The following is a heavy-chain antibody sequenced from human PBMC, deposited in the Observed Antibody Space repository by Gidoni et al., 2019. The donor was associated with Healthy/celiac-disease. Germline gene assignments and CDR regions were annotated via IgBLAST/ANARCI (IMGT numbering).Heavy chain of an antibody. CDR1: GGTFSSYA. Sequence: QVQLVQSGAEVKKPGSSVKVSCKASGGTFSSYAISWVRQAPGQGLDWMGGIIPIFGTANYAQKFQGRVTITADESTITAYMELSSLRSEDTAVYYCARPYYGSGSYYNAAGAFDIWGQGTMVTVSS. CDR2: IIPIFGTA. CDR3: ARPYYGSGSYYNAAGAFDI. V-gene: IGHV1-69*01. J-gene: IGHJ3*02. D-gene: IGHD3-10*01.